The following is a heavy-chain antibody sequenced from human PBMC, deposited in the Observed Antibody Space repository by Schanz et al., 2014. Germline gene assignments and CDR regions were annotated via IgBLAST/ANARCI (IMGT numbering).Heavy chain of an antibody. D-gene: IGHD1-1*01. CDR1: GFTFSSYA. Sequence: VQLLESGGGLVQPGGSLRLSCAASGFTFSSYAMSWVRQAPGKGLEWVAVISYDGSFKNYADSVRGRITMSRDNSKNTLYLQMNSLRAEDTAVYFCAKIERNEDWGQGTRVTVSS. J-gene: IGHJ4*02. CDR3: AKIERNED. V-gene: IGHV3-30*18. CDR2: ISYDGSFK.